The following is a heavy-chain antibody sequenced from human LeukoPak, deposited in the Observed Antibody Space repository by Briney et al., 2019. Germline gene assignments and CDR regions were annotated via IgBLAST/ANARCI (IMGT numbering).Heavy chain of an antibody. Sequence: ASVEVSCKASGYTFSRYGISWVRQAPGQGLEWMGWISAYNNNTNYAQRFQGRVTMTTDTSTSTAFMEVRSLRSDDTAVYYCARDTSMVKSFYFYQYYMDVWGKGTTVTVSS. V-gene: IGHV1-18*01. CDR2: ISAYNNNT. D-gene: IGHD5-18*01. CDR1: GYTFSRYG. CDR3: ARDTSMVKSFYFYQYYMDV. J-gene: IGHJ6*03.